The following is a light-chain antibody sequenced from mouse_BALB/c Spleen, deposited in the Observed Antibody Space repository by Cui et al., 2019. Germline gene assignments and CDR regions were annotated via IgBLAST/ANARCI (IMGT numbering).Light chain of an antibody. V-gene: IGKV4-61*01. Sequence: QIVPTQSPAIMSASPAENLTIPSSASSSVSYMYWYQQKPGSSPKPWIYRTSNLASGVPARFSGSGSGTSYSLTIRSMEAEDAATYYCQQYHSYPPTFGGGTKLEIK. J-gene: IGKJ1*01. CDR3: QQYHSYPPT. CDR1: SSVSY. CDR2: RTS.